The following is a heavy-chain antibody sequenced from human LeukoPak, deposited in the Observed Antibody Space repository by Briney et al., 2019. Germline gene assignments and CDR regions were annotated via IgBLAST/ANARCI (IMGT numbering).Heavy chain of an antibody. J-gene: IGHJ4*02. Sequence: PGGSLRLSCAASGFTFSNAWMSWVRQAPGKGLEWGGRIKSKTDGGTTDYAAPVKGRFTISRDDSKNTLYLQMNSLKTEDTAVYYCTTHLYYDSSAPFEWGQGTLVTVSS. V-gene: IGHV3-15*01. CDR1: GFTFSNAW. D-gene: IGHD3-22*01. CDR2: IKSKTDGGTT. CDR3: TTHLYYDSSAPFE.